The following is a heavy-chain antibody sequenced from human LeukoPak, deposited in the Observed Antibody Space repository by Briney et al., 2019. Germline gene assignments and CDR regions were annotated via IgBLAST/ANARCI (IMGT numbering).Heavy chain of an antibody. CDR1: GFTFSSYA. CDR3: AKYGSVGAVRYFDS. J-gene: IGHJ4*02. CDR2: IGSGSDT. D-gene: IGHD4/OR15-4a*01. Sequence: PGGSLRLSCAASGFTFSSYAMNWVRQAPGKGLQWVSTIGSGSDTHYAHSVKGRFTISRDNSKNTLYLQMNSLRAEDTALYYCAKYGSVGAVRYFDSWGQGTLVTVSS. V-gene: IGHV3-23*01.